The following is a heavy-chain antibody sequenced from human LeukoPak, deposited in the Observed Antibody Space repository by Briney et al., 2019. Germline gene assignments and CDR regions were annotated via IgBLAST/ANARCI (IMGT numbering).Heavy chain of an antibody. CDR1: GFTFSSYS. D-gene: IGHD6-13*01. CDR2: ISSSSSTI. V-gene: IGHV3-48*01. CDR3: ARDRIEQQRTLGRSTSYYNYYYMDV. Sequence: GGSLTLSCPASGFTFSSYSMNWVRQAPGKGLERVSYISSSSSTIFYADSVKGRFTISRDTDKTSLYLQMNSLRAEDTAVYYCARDRIEQQRTLGRSTSYYNYYYMDVWGKGTTVTVSS. J-gene: IGHJ6*03.